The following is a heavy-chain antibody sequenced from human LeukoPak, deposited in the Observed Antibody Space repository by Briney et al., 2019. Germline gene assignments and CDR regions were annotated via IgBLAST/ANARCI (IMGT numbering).Heavy chain of an antibody. CDR2: IGTAGDT. D-gene: IGHD6-19*01. J-gene: IGHJ6*03. Sequence: PGGSLRLSCAASGFTFSSYDMHWVRQATGKGLEWVSAIGTAGDTYYPGSVKGRFTISREKAKNSLYLQMNSLRAGDTAVYYCARVGRGAYSSGWYIDVWGQGTTVTVSS. V-gene: IGHV3-13*01. CDR1: GFTFSSYD. CDR3: ARVGRGAYSSGWYIDV.